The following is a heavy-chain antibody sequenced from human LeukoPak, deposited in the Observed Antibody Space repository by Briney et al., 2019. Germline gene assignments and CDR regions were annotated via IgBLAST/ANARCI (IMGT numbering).Heavy chain of an antibody. J-gene: IGHJ6*02. D-gene: IGHD3-10*01. V-gene: IGHV3-23*01. CDR2: ISGSGGST. CDR1: GFTFSSYA. CDR3: AIGRPRGVLYYYYGMDV. Sequence: GGSLRLSCAASGFTFSSYAMSWVRQAPGKGLEWVSAISGSGGSTYYADSVKGRFTISRDNSKNTLYLQMNSLRAEDTAVYYCAIGRPRGVLYYYYGMDVWGQGTTVTVSS.